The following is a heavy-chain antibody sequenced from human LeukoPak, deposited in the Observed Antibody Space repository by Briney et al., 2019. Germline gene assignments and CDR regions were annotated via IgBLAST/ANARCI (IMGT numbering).Heavy chain of an antibody. Sequence: SETLSLTCTVSGGSISSYYWSWIRQPAGKELEWIGRIYTSGSTNYNPSLKSRVTMSVDTSKNQFSLKLSSVTAADTAVYYCARGGDTCSGGSCYDYWGQGTLVTVSS. CDR2: IYTSGST. CDR3: ARGGDTCSGGSCYDY. CDR1: GGSISSYY. V-gene: IGHV4-4*07. D-gene: IGHD2-15*01. J-gene: IGHJ4*02.